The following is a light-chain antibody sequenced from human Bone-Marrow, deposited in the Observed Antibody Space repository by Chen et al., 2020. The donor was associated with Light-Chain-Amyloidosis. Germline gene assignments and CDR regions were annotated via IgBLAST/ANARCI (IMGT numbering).Light chain of an antibody. V-gene: IGKV3-20*01. Sequence: IVLTQSPGTLSLSPGETATLSCRASQNLHNNWVAWYQQSPGQAPRLLIFGASSRASDIPQRFSGSGSGTDFTLTISGLEPEDFAVYYCQQYGSSPRTFGQGTRVEI. J-gene: IGKJ1*01. CDR2: GAS. CDR3: QQYGSSPRT. CDR1: QNLHNNW.